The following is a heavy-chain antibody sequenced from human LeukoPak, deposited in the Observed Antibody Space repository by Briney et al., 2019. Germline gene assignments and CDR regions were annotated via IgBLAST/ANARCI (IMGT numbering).Heavy chain of an antibody. Sequence: SETLSLTCTVSGGSISSYYWSWIRQPPGKGLEWIGYIYYSGSTNYNPSLKSRVTISVDTSKNQFSLKLSSVTAADTAVYYCVRTTGYPFPHYFQHWGQGTLVTVSS. V-gene: IGHV4-59*01. CDR1: GGSISSYY. CDR3: VRTTGYPFPHYFQH. D-gene: IGHD4-17*01. CDR2: IYYSGST. J-gene: IGHJ1*01.